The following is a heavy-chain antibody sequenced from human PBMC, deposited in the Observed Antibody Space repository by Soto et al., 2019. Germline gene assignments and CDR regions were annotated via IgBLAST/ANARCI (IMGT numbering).Heavy chain of an antibody. CDR3: AGDLSDYYDSPFD. CDR1: GGTFSSYA. D-gene: IGHD3-16*01. CDR2: IIPILGTA. J-gene: IGHJ4*02. Sequence: EASVKVSCKASGGTFSSYAISWVRQAPGQGLEWMGGIIPILGTANYAQKFQGRVTITADESTSTAYMELSSLRSEDTAVYYCAGDLSDYYDSPFDWGQGTLVTVSS. V-gene: IGHV1-69*13.